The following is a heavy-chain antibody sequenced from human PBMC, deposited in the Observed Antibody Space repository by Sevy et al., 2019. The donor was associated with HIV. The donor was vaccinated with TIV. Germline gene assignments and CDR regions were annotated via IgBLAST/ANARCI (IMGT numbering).Heavy chain of an antibody. Sequence: GGSLRLSCIASGFSFYRFSMNWVRQTPGKGLEWLSYISSSSMTIYYEDSMRGRLTISRDNAKNSLYLQMNSLQDDDTAVYFCVRDPDLSTDLGRYFDLWGRGTLVTVSS. D-gene: IGHD3-3*02. CDR3: VRDPDLSTDLGRYFDL. CDR2: ISSSSMTI. J-gene: IGHJ2*01. V-gene: IGHV3-48*02. CDR1: GFSFYRFS.